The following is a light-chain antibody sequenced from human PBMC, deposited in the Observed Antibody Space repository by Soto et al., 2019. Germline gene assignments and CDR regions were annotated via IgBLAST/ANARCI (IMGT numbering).Light chain of an antibody. CDR2: GAS. CDR3: QQYGSSPALT. Sequence: ELVLTQSPGTLSLSPGERATLSCRARQRVSSSYLAWYQQKPGQAPRLLIYGASSRASGIPDRFSGSGSGTDFTLTISRLEPEDFAVYYCQQYGSSPALTFGGGTKVDIK. V-gene: IGKV3-20*01. CDR1: QRVSSSY. J-gene: IGKJ4*01.